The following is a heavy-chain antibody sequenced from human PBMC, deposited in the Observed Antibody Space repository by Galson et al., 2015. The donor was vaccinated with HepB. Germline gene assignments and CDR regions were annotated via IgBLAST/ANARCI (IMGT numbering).Heavy chain of an antibody. CDR3: ARNGGGGKYYYYHGMDV. D-gene: IGHD4-23*01. V-gene: IGHV3-11*03. Sequence: SLRLSCAASGFTFSDYYMSWIRQAPGKGLEWVSYISSTSIYTDYADSVKGRFTISRDNAKNSLYLQMNSLRAEDTAVYYCARNGGGGKYYYYHGMDVWGQGTTVTVSS. CDR1: GFTFSDYY. CDR2: ISSTSIYT. J-gene: IGHJ6*02.